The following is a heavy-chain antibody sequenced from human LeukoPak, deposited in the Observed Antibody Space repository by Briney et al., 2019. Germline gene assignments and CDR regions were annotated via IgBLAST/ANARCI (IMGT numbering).Heavy chain of an antibody. J-gene: IGHJ3*01. CDR2: IIPTIGAA. CDR1: GGMFNTYA. CDR3: ARSQEQGIMDDALIS. Sequence: ASVRVSCKASGGMFNTYAINWVRQAPGHGLEWVGGIIPTIGAANYAERFQDRVSITTDASSTTAYMEMNSLKFDDTAVYYCARSQEQGIMDDALISWGPGTVVTVS. D-gene: IGHD3-16*01. V-gene: IGHV1-69*05.